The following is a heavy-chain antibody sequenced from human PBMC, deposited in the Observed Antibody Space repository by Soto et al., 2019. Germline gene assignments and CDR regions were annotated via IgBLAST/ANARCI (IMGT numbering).Heavy chain of an antibody. CDR3: ARHTPAISISDH. V-gene: IGHV4-39*01. Sequence: PSETLSLTCIVSGGSISSSSYSWAWIRQPPGKGLEWIGTIYYGGNTYYNPSLKSRVTISVDTSKNQFSLELSSVTAADTAVYYCARHTPAISISDHWGQGTLVTVSS. CDR2: IYYGGNT. D-gene: IGHD2-15*01. CDR1: GGSISSSSYS. J-gene: IGHJ4*02.